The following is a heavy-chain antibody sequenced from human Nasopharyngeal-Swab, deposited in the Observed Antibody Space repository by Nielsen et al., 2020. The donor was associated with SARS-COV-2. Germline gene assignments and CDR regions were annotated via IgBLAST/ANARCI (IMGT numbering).Heavy chain of an antibody. J-gene: IGHJ3*02. V-gene: IGHV4-31*02. Sequence: WIRQPPGKGLEWIGYIYYSGSTYYNPSLKRRVTRSVDTRKNQVSMKLSSVTAADTAVYYCARETIPYDSSGFDAFDIWGQGTMVTVSS. CDR3: ARETIPYDSSGFDAFDI. D-gene: IGHD3-22*01. CDR2: IYYSGST.